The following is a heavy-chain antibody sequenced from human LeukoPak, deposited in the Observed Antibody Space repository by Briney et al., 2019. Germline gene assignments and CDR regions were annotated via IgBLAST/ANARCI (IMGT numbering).Heavy chain of an antibody. V-gene: IGHV3-30*18. Sequence: PGGSLRLSCAASGFTFSSYGMHWVRQAPGKGLEWVAVISYDGSNKYYADSVKGRFTISRDNSKNTLYLQMNSLRAEDTAVYYCAKDLGYSSDWRYYFDYWGQGTLVTVSS. D-gene: IGHD6-19*01. CDR3: AKDLGYSSDWRYYFDY. CDR1: GFTFSSYG. CDR2: ISYDGSNK. J-gene: IGHJ4*02.